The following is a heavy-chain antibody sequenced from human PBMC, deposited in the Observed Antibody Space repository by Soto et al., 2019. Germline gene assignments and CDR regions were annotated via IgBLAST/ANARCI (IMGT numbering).Heavy chain of an antibody. J-gene: IGHJ6*02. V-gene: IGHV3-30*19. Sequence: GGSLRLSCAASGFSFSNYAMHWVRQAPGKGLEWVAVIWYDGGHENYADSVKGRFIISRDNSKNTLYLQMNSLRIEDSAVYYCARDRWQRLPVYYGMDVWGQGTTVTVSS. CDR3: ARDRWQRLPVYYGMDV. D-gene: IGHD1-26*01. CDR2: IWYDGGHE. CDR1: GFSFSNYA.